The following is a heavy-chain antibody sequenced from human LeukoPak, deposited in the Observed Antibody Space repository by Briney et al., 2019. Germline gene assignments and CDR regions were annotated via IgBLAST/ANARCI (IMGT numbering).Heavy chain of an antibody. CDR2: IKSKTDGGTI. J-gene: IGHJ4*02. Sequence: GGSLRLSCAASGFTFSGSAIHWVRQASGKGLEWVGRIKSKTDGGTIDYAAPVKGRFTISRDDTKNTLYLQMNGLKTEDTALYYCTTYYYDSTSDFAYWGQGTLVTVSS. CDR3: TTYYYDSTSDFAY. D-gene: IGHD3-22*01. CDR1: GFTFSGSA. V-gene: IGHV3-15*01.